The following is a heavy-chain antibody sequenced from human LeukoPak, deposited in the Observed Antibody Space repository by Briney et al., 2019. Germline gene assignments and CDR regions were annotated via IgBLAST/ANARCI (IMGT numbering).Heavy chain of an antibody. J-gene: IGHJ4*02. V-gene: IGHV3-23*01. CDR3: ARDRGASDVDYFDY. CDR2: ISGAADRT. D-gene: IGHD3-16*01. CDR1: GFTFTSYA. Sequence: GGSLRLSCAASGFTFTSYAMTWVRQAPGKGLEWVSAISGAADRTYYADSVKGRFTISRDNSKDTLYLQMDSLRAEDTAVYYCARDRGASDVDYFDYWGQGTLVTVSS.